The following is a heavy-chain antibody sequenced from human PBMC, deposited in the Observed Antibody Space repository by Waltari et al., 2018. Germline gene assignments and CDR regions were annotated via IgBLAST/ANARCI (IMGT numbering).Heavy chain of an antibody. J-gene: IGHJ6*03. CDR1: GYTFTGYY. V-gene: IGHV1-2*02. CDR2: INPNSGGT. D-gene: IGHD3-3*01. CDR3: AREYSITIFGVVKNYMDV. Sequence: QVQLVQSGAEVKKPGASVKVSCKASGYTFTGYYMHWVRQTPGQGLEWMGWINPNSGGTNYAQKFQGRVTMTRDTSISTAYMELSRLRSDDTAVYYCAREYSITIFGVVKNYMDVWGKGTTVTISS.